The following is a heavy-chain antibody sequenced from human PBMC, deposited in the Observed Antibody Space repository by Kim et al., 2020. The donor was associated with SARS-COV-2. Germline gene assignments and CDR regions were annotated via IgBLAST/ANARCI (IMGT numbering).Heavy chain of an antibody. Sequence: GGTTYHAEAVDGRSTTSKNKAKNTVYLEMNSRGVEDTAVYYCARGDTAIGYWGQGTLVTVSS. D-gene: IGHD5-18*01. J-gene: IGHJ4*02. CDR3: ARGDTAIGY. CDR2: GGTT. V-gene: IGHV3-53*01.